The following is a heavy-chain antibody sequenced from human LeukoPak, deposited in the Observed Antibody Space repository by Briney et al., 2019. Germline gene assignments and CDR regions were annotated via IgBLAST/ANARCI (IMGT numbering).Heavy chain of an antibody. J-gene: IGHJ4*02. D-gene: IGHD5-12*01. CDR2: FIPTFGIP. V-gene: IGHV1-69*02. CDR3: ARVGAYDGGD. Sequence: GASVKVSCKAAGGSFSNYIINWVRQAPGQGLEWMGRFIPTFGIPHYAQKFQGRVTITADKSTTTAYMELSSLRSEDTAIYYCARVGAYDGGDWGQGNLGTVSS. CDR1: GGSFSNYI.